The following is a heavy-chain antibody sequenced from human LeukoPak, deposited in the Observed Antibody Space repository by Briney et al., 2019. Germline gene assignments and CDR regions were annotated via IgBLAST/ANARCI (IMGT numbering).Heavy chain of an antibody. J-gene: IGHJ4*02. Sequence: PSETLSLTCTVSGGSISSSYYWGWIRPPPGKGLEWIGSIYYSGSTYYNPSLKSRVTISADTSKNQFSLKLSSVTAADTAVYYCARQRGYYDSSGYYPDYWGQGTLVTVSS. D-gene: IGHD3-22*01. V-gene: IGHV4-39*01. CDR3: ARQRGYYDSSGYYPDY. CDR2: IYYSGST. CDR1: GGSISSSYY.